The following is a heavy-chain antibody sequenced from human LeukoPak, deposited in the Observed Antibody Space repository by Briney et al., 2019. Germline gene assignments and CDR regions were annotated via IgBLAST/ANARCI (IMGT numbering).Heavy chain of an antibody. J-gene: IGHJ6*02. CDR2: IYTSGST. CDR3: ARDIVVVPAAIGGSYYYGMDV. CDR1: GGSISSYY. D-gene: IGHD2-2*02. V-gene: IGHV4-4*07. Sequence: PSETLSLTCTVSGGSISSYYWSWIRQPAGEGLEWIGRIYTSGSTNYNPSLKSRVTMSVDTSKNQFSLKLSSVTAADTAVYYCARDIVVVPAAIGGSYYYGMDVWGQGTTVTVSS.